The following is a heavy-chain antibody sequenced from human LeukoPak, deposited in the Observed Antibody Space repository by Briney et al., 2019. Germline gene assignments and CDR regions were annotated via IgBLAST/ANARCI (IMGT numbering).Heavy chain of an antibody. J-gene: IGHJ6*03. D-gene: IGHD3-10*01. CDR1: GYTFTGYY. V-gene: IGHV1-18*04. CDR2: ISGYNGKR. CDR3: ARRGSMVRGDFYYMDV. Sequence: ASVKVSCKASGYTFTGYYMHWVRQAPGHGLEWMGWISGYNGKRNYAQKVQGRVTMTTDTSSSTAYMELRSLRTDDTAVYYCARRGSMVRGDFYYMDVWGQGTTVIVSS.